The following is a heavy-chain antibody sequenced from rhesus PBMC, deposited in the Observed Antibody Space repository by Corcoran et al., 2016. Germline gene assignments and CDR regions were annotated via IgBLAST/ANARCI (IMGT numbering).Heavy chain of an antibody. CDR3: ARIVGTTRFDY. Sequence: QVTLKESGPALVKPTQTLTLTCTFSGFSISTTGTGVGWIRQPPGKALEWLASISWNDSKYYSTSLKSRLTISKDTSKNQVVLTMTNMDPVDTATYYCARIVGTTRFDYWGQGVLVTVSS. V-gene: IGHV2-95*01. CDR2: ISWNDSK. D-gene: IGHD1-44*01. CDR1: GFSISTTGTG. J-gene: IGHJ4*01.